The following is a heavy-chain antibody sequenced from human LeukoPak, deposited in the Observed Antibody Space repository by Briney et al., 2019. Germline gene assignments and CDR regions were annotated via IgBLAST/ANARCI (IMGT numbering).Heavy chain of an antibody. CDR2: IRYDGSNK. J-gene: IGHJ4*02. Sequence: GGSLRLSCAASGFTFSSYGMHWVRQAPGKGLEWVAFIRYDGSNKYYADSVKGRFTISRDNSKNTLYPQTNSLRAEDTAVYYCAKVDCSSTSCYVDYWGQGTLVTVSS. V-gene: IGHV3-30*02. CDR3: AKVDCSSTSCYVDY. CDR1: GFTFSSYG. D-gene: IGHD2-2*01.